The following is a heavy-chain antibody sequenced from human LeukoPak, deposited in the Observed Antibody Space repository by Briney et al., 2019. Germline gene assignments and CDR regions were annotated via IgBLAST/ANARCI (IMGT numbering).Heavy chain of an antibody. CDR1: GGSISSYY. CDR2: IYYSGST. V-gene: IGHV4-59*01. Sequence: SETLSLTCTVSGGSISSYYWSWIRQPPGKGLEWIGYIYYSGSTNYNPSLKSRVTISVDTSKNQFSLKPSSVTAADTAVYYCVRDYRTNWFDPWGQGTLVTVSS. CDR3: VRDYRTNWFDP. J-gene: IGHJ5*02. D-gene: IGHD1-26*01.